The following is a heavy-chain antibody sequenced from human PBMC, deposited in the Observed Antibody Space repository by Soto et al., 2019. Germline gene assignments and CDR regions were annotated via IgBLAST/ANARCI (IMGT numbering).Heavy chain of an antibody. Sequence: QITLKESGPTLLKATQTLTLTCTFSGFSLSTSGVGVGWIRQPRGKALEWLALVYWDDDKFYSPSLKSRLNIPKDTSKNQVVLKMTNMDPVDTAKYYCAHIHYYGSGNFLLSPNNWFDPWGQGTLVTVSS. J-gene: IGHJ5*02. CDR2: VYWDDDK. CDR3: AHIHYYGSGNFLLSPNNWFDP. D-gene: IGHD3-10*01. CDR1: GFSLSTSGVG. V-gene: IGHV2-5*02.